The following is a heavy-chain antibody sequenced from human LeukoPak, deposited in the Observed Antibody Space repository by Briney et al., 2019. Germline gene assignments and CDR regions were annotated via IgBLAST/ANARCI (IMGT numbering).Heavy chain of an antibody. Sequence: SETLSLTCTVSGGSISSSSYYWGWIRQPPGKGLEWIGSIYYSGSTYYNPSLNSRVTISVDTSKNQFSLKLSSVTAADTAVYYCARGYSYSDAFDIWGQGTMVTVSS. J-gene: IGHJ3*02. CDR2: IYYSGST. V-gene: IGHV4-39*01. CDR1: GGSISSSSYY. D-gene: IGHD5-18*01. CDR3: ARGYSYSDAFDI.